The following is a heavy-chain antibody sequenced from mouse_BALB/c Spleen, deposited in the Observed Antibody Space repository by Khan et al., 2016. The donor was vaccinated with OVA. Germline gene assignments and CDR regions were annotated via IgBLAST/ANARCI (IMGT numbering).Heavy chain of an antibody. V-gene: IGHV1-4*01. CDR3: VRDGAYHRNDGWFAY. D-gene: IGHD2-14*01. CDR2: INPSNGYT. CDR1: GYTFISYT. Sequence: VKLQQSEAELARPGASVKMSCKASGYTFISYTIHWIKKRPGQGLEWIGYINPSNGYTNYNQKFKDKATLTTDKSSTTAYLQLSSLTSDDSAVDNCVRDGAYHRNDGWFAYWGQGTLVTVSA. J-gene: IGHJ3*01.